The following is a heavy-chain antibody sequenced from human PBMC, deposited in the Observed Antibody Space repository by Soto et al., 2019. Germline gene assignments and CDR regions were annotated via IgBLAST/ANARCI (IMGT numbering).Heavy chain of an antibody. CDR2: ISGSGGST. Sequence: PGGSLSLSCAASGFTFSSYAMSWVRQAPGKGLEWVSAISGSGGSTYYADSVKGRFTISRDNSKNTLYLQMNSLRAEDTAVYYCAKDEPEFKYYDYIWGSYRYGSNYFDYWGQGTLVTVSS. CDR1: GFTFSSYA. D-gene: IGHD3-16*02. CDR3: AKDEPEFKYYDYIWGSYRYGSNYFDY. V-gene: IGHV3-23*01. J-gene: IGHJ4*02.